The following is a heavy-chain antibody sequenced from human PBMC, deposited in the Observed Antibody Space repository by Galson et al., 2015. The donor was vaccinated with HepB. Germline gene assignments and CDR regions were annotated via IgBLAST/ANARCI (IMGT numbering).Heavy chain of an antibody. CDR1: GGSVSSRGNH. D-gene: IGHD1-26*01. CDR2: VSYSGGT. V-gene: IGHV4-61*03. CDR3: AKTFSGTYHSV. Sequence: ETLSLTCTVSGGSVSSRGNHWTWIRQPPGKGLEWIGYVSYSGGTNYKPSLKNRVTISLDTSKNHFSLTLNSITAADTALYYCAKTFSGTYHSVWGQGTLVAVSS. J-gene: IGHJ4*02.